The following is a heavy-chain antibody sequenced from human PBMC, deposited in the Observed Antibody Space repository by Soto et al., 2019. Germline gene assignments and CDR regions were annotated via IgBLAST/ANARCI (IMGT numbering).Heavy chain of an antibody. Sequence: VGSLRLSCAASGFSFGSYALSWVRQAPGKGLEWVSTISGSDGKTFYADSVKGRFSISRDTSQNTLYLQMNSLIADDTAIYYCARWSHLDYWGQGTRVTVSS. CDR3: ARWSHLDY. V-gene: IGHV3-23*01. J-gene: IGHJ4*02. CDR1: GFSFGSYA. D-gene: IGHD3-3*01. CDR2: ISGSDGKT.